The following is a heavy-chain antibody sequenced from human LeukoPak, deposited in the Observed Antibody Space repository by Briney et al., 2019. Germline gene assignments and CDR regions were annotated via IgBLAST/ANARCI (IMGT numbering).Heavy chain of an antibody. CDR1: GFTFSSYW. Sequence: QPGGGLRLSCAASGFTFSSYWMHWVRQTPGKGLVWVSRINTDGSSTSYADSVKGRFTISRDNAKNTLYLQMNSLRAEDTAVFYCARAVRWRMVYYFDYWGQGTLVIVSA. V-gene: IGHV3-74*01. D-gene: IGHD2-8*02. J-gene: IGHJ4*02. CDR3: ARAVRWRMVYYFDY. CDR2: INTDGSST.